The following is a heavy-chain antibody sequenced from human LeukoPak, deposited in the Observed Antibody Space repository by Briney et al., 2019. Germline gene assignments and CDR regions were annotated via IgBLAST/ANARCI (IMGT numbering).Heavy chain of an antibody. CDR3: AKGSYYDSSGSFYFDY. D-gene: IGHD3-22*01. CDR1: GFIFSDYA. Sequence: GALSLSCAASGFIFSDYAVHWVRQAPGKGLEWVSGISGSGDNTYYADSVKGRFTISRDNSKNTLYVQVNSLGTEDTAAYYCAKGSYYDSSGSFYFDYWGQGTLVTVSS. CDR2: ISGSGDNT. J-gene: IGHJ4*02. V-gene: IGHV3-23*01.